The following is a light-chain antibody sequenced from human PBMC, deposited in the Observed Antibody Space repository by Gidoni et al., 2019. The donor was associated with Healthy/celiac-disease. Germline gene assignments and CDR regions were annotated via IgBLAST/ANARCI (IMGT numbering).Light chain of an antibody. CDR2: KDS. J-gene: IGLJ3*02. CDR3: YSAADNKFYWV. CDR1: VLAKKY. V-gene: IGLV3-27*01. Sequence: SYELTQPSSVSVSPGQTARITCSGDVLAKKYARWFQQKPGQAPVLVIYKDSERPSGIPERFSGSSSGTTVTLTISGAQVEDEADYYCYSAADNKFYWVFGGGTKLTVL.